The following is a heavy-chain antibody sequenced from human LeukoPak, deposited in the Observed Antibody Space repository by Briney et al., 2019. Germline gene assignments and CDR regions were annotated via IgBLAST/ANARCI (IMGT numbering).Heavy chain of an antibody. Sequence: ASLTVSCKVSGNSLSELSIQWVRQAPGKGLECLGGFDPEEAKMVYAQNFQGRVTITEDTSTQTAYMELSGLTSDDTAVYYCTTRSGDFWSGFVNWGQGTLVTVSS. CDR1: GNSLSELS. D-gene: IGHD3-3*01. J-gene: IGHJ4*02. CDR2: FDPEEAKM. CDR3: TTRSGDFWSGFVN. V-gene: IGHV1-24*01.